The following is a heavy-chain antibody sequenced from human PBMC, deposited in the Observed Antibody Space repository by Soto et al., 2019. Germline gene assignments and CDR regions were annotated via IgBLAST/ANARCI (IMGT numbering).Heavy chain of an antibody. D-gene: IGHD2-15*01. CDR2: IYYSGST. V-gene: IGHV4-59*01. CDR3: ARGYCSRGNCYRFNFDY. Sequence: SETLSLTCTVSGGSISSYYWSWIRQPPGKGLEWIGYIYYSGSTIYNPSLMSRVTISVDTSKNQCSLKLSSVTAADTAVYYCARGYCSRGNCYRFNFDYWGQGTLVTVS. CDR1: GGSISSYY. J-gene: IGHJ4*02.